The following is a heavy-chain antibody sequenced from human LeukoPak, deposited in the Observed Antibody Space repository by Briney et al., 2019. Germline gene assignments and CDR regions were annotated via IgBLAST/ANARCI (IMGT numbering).Heavy chain of an antibody. CDR3: ARGYYSNWFDP. Sequence: PSETLSLTCTVSGGSISGYYWNWIRQPPGKGLEWIGYIYYTGSANYNPSLKSRVTISVDTSKNQFSLKLSSVTAADTAVYSCARGYYSNWFDPWGPRTLVTASS. D-gene: IGHD2/OR15-2a*01. V-gene: IGHV4-59*01. CDR2: IYYTGSA. J-gene: IGHJ5*02. CDR1: GGSISGYY.